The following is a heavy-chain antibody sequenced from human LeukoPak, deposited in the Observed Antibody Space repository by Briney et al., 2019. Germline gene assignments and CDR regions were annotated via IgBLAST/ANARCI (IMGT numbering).Heavy chain of an antibody. CDR2: NYYSGTT. Sequence: PSETLSLTCAVSGYSISSSDWWGWIRQPPGKGLEWIGYNYYSGTTNYNPSLKSRVTISVDTSKNQFSLKLSSVTAADTAVYYCARTGYSSSCCDYWGQGTLVTVSS. V-gene: IGHV4-28*01. CDR3: ARTGYSSSCCDY. J-gene: IGHJ4*02. CDR1: GYSISSSDW. D-gene: IGHD6-13*01.